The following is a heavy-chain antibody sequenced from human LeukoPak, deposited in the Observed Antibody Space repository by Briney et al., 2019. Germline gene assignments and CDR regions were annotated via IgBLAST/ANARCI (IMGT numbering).Heavy chain of an antibody. Sequence: SGGSLRLSCEASGFTFEDYGMTWVRQRQGKGLEYVCEINWNGDNPVYENSLRGRFTISRDNAKNSVYLQMSSLRVDDTAFYYCARRSVAGATTGYYYDSWGQGTLVTVSS. CDR2: INWNGDNP. V-gene: IGHV3-20*04. CDR1: GFTFEDYG. CDR3: ARRSVAGATTGYYYDS. J-gene: IGHJ4*02. D-gene: IGHD1-26*01.